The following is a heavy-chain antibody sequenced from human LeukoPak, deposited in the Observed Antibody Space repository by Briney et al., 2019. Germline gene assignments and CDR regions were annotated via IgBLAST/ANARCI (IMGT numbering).Heavy chain of an antibody. CDR2: IYYSGST. D-gene: IGHD3-3*01. CDR3: AREKVYYDFWSGYSWHDAFDI. V-gene: IGHV4-59*11. CDR1: GGSISSHY. Sequence: PSETLSLTCTVSGGSISSHYWSWIRQPPGKGLEWIGYIYYSGSTNYNPSLKSRVTISVDTSKNQFSLKLSSVTAADTAVYYCAREKVYYDFWSGYSWHDAFDIWGQGTMVTVSS. J-gene: IGHJ3*02.